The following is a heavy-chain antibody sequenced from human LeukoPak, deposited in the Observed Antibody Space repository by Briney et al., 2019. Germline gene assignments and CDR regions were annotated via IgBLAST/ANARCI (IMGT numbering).Heavy chain of an antibody. V-gene: IGHV3-23*01. Sequence: PGGSLRLSCAASGFTFSNYAVTWVRQAPGKGLEWVSSISGSTGSTYYADSVKGRFTISRDNAKNSLYLQMNSLRAEDTAVYYCARGCSGGSCYESKFDPWGQGTLVTVSS. CDR2: ISGSTGST. CDR1: GFTFSNYA. CDR3: ARGCSGGSCYESKFDP. J-gene: IGHJ5*02. D-gene: IGHD2-15*01.